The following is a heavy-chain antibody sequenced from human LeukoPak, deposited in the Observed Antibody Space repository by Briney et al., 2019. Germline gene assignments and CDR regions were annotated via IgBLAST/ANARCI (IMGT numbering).Heavy chain of an antibody. V-gene: IGHV4-39*01. CDR1: GDSIKNRDSY. CDR3: ARHAYNYGLDYFDP. CDR2: IYHSGGT. J-gene: IGHJ5*02. Sequence: SGTLSLTCSVSGDSIKNRDSYWGWIRQPPGKGPQWIGSIYHSGGTYFNPSLKSRVRMSVDASRDHFSLELTSVTAADTAVYYCARHAYNYGLDYFDPWGQGTLITVSS. D-gene: IGHD5-24*01.